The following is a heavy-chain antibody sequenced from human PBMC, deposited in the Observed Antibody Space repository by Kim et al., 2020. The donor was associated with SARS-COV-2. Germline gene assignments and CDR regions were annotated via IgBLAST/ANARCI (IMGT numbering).Heavy chain of an antibody. CDR3: ATHKRFADYVDY. CDR2: IHYSGNT. J-gene: IGHJ4*02. CDR1: GGSISNNNYF. V-gene: IGHV4-39*07. D-gene: IGHD3-16*01. Sequence: SETLSLTYTVSGGSISNNNYFWVWIRQSPGKGLEWIGSIHYSGNTYYNPSLGGRVTISADMSKNQFSLKLNSVTAADTAVYYCATHKRFADYVDYWGQGT.